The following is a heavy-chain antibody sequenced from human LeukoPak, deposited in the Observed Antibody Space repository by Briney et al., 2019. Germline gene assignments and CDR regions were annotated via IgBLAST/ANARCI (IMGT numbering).Heavy chain of an antibody. D-gene: IGHD2-15*01. CDR1: GFTFSSYA. CDR3: AKTRGYCTGGSCHGDY. Sequence: GGSLRLSCAASGFTFSSYAMSWVRQAPGKGLEWVSTISSSGSDTYYADSVKGRFTISRDSSKNTVFLQMNSLRAEDTALYYCAKTRGYCTGGSCHGDYWGRGTLVTVSS. V-gene: IGHV3-23*01. CDR2: ISSSGSDT. J-gene: IGHJ4*02.